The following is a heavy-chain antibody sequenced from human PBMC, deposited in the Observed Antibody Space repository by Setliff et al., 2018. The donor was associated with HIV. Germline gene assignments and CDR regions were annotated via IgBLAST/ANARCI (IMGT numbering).Heavy chain of an antibody. D-gene: IGHD3-22*01. V-gene: IGHV1-46*01. J-gene: IGHJ4*02. Sequence: ASVKVSCKASGYTFTSYYIHWVRQAPGQGLEWMGVIHPSGGSTSYAQSFQDRVTMTRDTSTSTVYMELSRLRSDDTAVYYCARDYYDSSGYIFFPGLPDYWGQGTLVTVSS. CDR1: GYTFTSYY. CDR2: IHPSGGST. CDR3: ARDYYDSSGYIFFPGLPDY.